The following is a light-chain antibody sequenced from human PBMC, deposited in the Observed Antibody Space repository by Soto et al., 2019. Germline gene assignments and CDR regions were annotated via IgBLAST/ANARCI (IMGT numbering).Light chain of an antibody. CDR2: GAS. CDR3: QQRSNWPLT. CDR1: QSFNSIY. J-gene: IGKJ4*01. Sequence: EIVLTQSPGTLSLSPGERATVSCRASQSFNSIYLAWYQQKPGQAPRLLIYGASSRATGIPDRFSGSGSGTDFTLTISRLEPEDFAVYYCQQRSNWPLTFGGGTKVDIK. V-gene: IGKV3D-20*02.